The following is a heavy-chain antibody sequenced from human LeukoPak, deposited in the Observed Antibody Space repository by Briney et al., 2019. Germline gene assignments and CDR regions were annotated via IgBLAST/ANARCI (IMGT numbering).Heavy chain of an antibody. CDR2: IYTSGST. Sequence: SETLSLTCTVSGGSISSYYWSWIRQPAGKGLEWTGRIYTSGSTNYNPSLKSRVTMSVDTSKNQFSLKLSSVTAADTAVYYCARVQGYCTNGVCYDWFDPWGQGTLVTVSS. CDR1: GGSISSYY. D-gene: IGHD2-8*01. V-gene: IGHV4-4*07. J-gene: IGHJ5*02. CDR3: ARVQGYCTNGVCYDWFDP.